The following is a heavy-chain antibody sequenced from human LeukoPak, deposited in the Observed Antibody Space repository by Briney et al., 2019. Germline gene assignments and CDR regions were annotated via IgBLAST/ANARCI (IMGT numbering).Heavy chain of an antibody. V-gene: IGHV3-30*04. CDR3: ASEYGAPFDY. CDR1: GFTFSSYA. J-gene: IGHJ4*02. D-gene: IGHD3-10*01. Sequence: GGSLRHSCAASGFTFSSYAMHWVRQAPGKGLEWVAVISYDGSNKYYADSVKGRFTISRDNSKNTLYLQMNSLRAEDTAVYYCASEYGAPFDYWGQGTLVTVSS. CDR2: ISYDGSNK.